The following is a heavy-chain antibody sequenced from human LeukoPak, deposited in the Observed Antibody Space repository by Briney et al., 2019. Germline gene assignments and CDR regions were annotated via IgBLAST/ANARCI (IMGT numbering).Heavy chain of an antibody. D-gene: IGHD2-2*01. J-gene: IGHJ4*02. CDR3: ARGWVPAAMRTGRPKYYFDY. CDR2: MNPNSGNT. CDR1: GYTFTSYD. Sequence: ASVKVSCKASGYTFTSYDINWVRQATGQGLEWMGWMNPNSGNTGYAQKFQGRVTMTRNTSISTAYMELSSLRSEDTAVYYCARGWVPAAMRTGRPKYYFDYWGQGTLVTVSS. V-gene: IGHV1-8*01.